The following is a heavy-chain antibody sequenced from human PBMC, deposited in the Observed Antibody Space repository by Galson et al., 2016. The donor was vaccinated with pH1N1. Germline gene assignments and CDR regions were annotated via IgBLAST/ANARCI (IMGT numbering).Heavy chain of an antibody. CDR1: GYSFTSQW. J-gene: IGHJ3*01. CDR3: ARQYDFGDYRGDAFDV. D-gene: IGHD3-10*01. V-gene: IGHV5-51*03. Sequence: QSGAEVKKPGESLKISCKASGYSFTSQWIAWVRQVPGKGLEWVGVVNPGGSTIRYSPPFQGQVTISSDKSINIAYLQWISLRASDTATYYWARQYDFGDYRGDAFDVWGQGTVVIGSS. CDR2: VNPGGSTI.